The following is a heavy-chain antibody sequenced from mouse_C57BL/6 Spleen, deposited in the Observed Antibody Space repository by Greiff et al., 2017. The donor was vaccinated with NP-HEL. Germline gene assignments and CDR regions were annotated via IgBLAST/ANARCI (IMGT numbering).Heavy chain of an antibody. CDR3: ARPPAYYSNYGYFDV. CDR1: GFTFSDYG. J-gene: IGHJ1*03. Sequence: EVQLVESGGGLVKPGGSLKLSCAASGFTFSDYGMHWVRQAPEKGLEWVAYISSGSSTIYYADTVKGRFTISRDNAKNTLFLQMTSLRSEDTAMYYCARPPAYYSNYGYFDVWGTGTTVTVSS. CDR2: ISSGSSTI. D-gene: IGHD2-5*01. V-gene: IGHV5-17*01.